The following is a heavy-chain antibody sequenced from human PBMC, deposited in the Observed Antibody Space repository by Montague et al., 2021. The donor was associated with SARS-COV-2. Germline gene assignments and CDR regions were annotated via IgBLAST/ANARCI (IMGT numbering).Heavy chain of an antibody. J-gene: IGHJ6*03. CDR3: ARALVPEEWLFGGDYYYYMDV. Sequence: SETLSLTCTVSGGSISSYYWSWIRQPPGKGLEWIGYIYYSGSTNXNPSLKSRVTISVDTSKNQFSLKLSSVTAADTAVYYCARALVPEEWLFGGDYYYYMDVWGKGTTVTVS. V-gene: IGHV4-59*01. CDR1: GGSISSYY. D-gene: IGHD3-3*01. CDR2: IYYSGST.